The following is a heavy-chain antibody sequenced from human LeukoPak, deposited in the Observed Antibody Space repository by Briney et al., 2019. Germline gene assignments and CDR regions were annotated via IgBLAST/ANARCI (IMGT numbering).Heavy chain of an antibody. CDR3: ARGRVEMATNFDY. CDR1: GGSISSYY. Sequence: SETLSLTCTVSGGSISSYYWSWIRQPPGKGLEWIGYIYYSGSTNYNPSLKSRVTISVDTSKNQFSLKLSSVTAADTAVYYCARGRVEMATNFDYWGQGTLVTVSS. J-gene: IGHJ4*02. V-gene: IGHV4-59*01. D-gene: IGHD5-12*01. CDR2: IYYSGST.